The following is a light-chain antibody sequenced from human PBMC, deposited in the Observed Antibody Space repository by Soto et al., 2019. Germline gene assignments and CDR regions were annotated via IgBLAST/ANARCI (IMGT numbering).Light chain of an antibody. V-gene: IGLV2-8*01. Sequence: QSALTQPPSASGSPGQSVTISCTGTSSDVGAYNYVSWYQQYPGKAPKLMIYEVNKRPSGVPDRFSGSKSGKTASLTVSGLPHEDEAYYHCTSYAGSNIWVFGGGTKLTVL. CDR1: SSDVGAYNY. CDR3: TSYAGSNIWV. CDR2: EVN. J-gene: IGLJ3*02.